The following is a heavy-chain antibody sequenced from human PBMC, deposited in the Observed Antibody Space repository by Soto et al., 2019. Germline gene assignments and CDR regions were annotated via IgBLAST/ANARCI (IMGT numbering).Heavy chain of an antibody. Sequence: GASVNVSCKASGYTFTSYAIHWVRQAPGQRLEWMGWINAGNGNTKYSQKFQGRVTITTDTSANTAYMELSSLRSEDTAIFYCTRDEAGYSNRGDFDYWGPGTQVTVSS. CDR3: TRDEAGYSNRGDFDY. V-gene: IGHV1-3*01. D-gene: IGHD6-13*01. CDR2: INAGNGNT. J-gene: IGHJ4*02. CDR1: GYTFTSYA.